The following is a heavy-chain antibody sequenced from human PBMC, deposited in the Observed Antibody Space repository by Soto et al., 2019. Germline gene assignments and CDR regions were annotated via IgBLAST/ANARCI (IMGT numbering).Heavy chain of an antibody. CDR3: ARELTPYFVILSGYHNNWFSP. Sequence: SETLSLTCVVSGGSLSSYYWSWIRQPPGKGLEWIGYIYYSGSTNYNPSLKSRVTISVDTSKNQFSLKLSSVTAADTAVYYCARELTPYFVILSGYHNNWFSPRAQRT. CDR2: IYYSGST. CDR1: GGSLSSYY. V-gene: IGHV4-59*12. D-gene: IGHD3-9*01. J-gene: IGHJ5*02.